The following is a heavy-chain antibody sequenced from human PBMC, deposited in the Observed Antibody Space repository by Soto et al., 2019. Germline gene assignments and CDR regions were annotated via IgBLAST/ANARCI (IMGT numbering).Heavy chain of an antibody. J-gene: IGHJ6*02. CDR3: ARSPIEYCGGDCYSDYGMDV. D-gene: IGHD2-21*02. CDR1: GGSISSGGYY. Sequence: QVQLQESGPGLVKPSQTLSLTCTVSGGSISSGGYYWSWIRQHPGKGLEWIGDIYYSGSTYYNPSLKSRVTISVDTSKNQFSLKLSSVTAAETAVYYCARSPIEYCGGDCYSDYGMDVWGQGTTVTVSS. V-gene: IGHV4-31*03. CDR2: IYYSGST.